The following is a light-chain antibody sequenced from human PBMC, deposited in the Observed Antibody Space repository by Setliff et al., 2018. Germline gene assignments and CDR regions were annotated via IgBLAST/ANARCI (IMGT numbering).Light chain of an antibody. CDR2: EVN. CDR1: GSDVGSSNL. Sequence: QSVLTQPASVSGSPGQSITISCTGTGSDVGSSNLVSWYQHHPGKAPKLIIYEVNKRSSGVSNHFSGSKSDNTASLTISGLQAEDEADYYCCSSYASSSILVFGGGTK. V-gene: IGLV2-23*02. J-gene: IGLJ3*02. CDR3: CSSYASSSILV.